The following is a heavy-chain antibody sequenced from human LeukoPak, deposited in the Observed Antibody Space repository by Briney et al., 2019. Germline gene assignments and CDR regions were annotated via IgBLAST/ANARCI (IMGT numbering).Heavy chain of an antibody. V-gene: IGHV3-21*04. CDR2: ISSSSNHI. Sequence: PGGSLRLSCAASGFTFSSYSMNWVRQAPGKGLEWVSSISSSSNHIYYVDSLKGRFTISRDNAKNSLYLQMNSLRAEDMALYYCAKAGGSGYYNDAFDIWGQGTMVTVSS. D-gene: IGHD3-22*01. CDR3: AKAGGSGYYNDAFDI. CDR1: GFTFSSYS. J-gene: IGHJ3*02.